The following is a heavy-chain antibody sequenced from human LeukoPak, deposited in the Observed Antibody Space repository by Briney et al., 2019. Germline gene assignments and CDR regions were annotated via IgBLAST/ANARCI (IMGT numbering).Heavy chain of an antibody. CDR3: ARAGRDGYLYYFDY. CDR1: GGSISSSSYY. CDR2: IYYSGST. J-gene: IGHJ4*02. V-gene: IGHV4-39*01. Sequence: KASETLSLTCTVSGGSISSSSYYWGWIRQPPGKELEWIGSIYYSGSTYYNPSLKSRVTISVDTSKNQFSLKLSSVTAADTAVYYCARAGRDGYLYYFDYWGQGTLVTVSS. D-gene: IGHD5-24*01.